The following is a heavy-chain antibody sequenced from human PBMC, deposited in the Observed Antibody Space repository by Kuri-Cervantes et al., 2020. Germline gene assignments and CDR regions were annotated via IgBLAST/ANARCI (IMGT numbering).Heavy chain of an antibody. J-gene: IGHJ6*02. CDR2: ISYDGSNK. CDR1: GFTFSSYA. V-gene: IGHV3-30-3*01. D-gene: IGHD2-15*01. CDR3: ARPKYCSGGSCLLKPSPYYYYGMDV. Sequence: GESLKISCAASGFTFSSYAMHWVRQAPSKGLEWVAVISYDGSNKYYADSVKGRFTISRDNSKNTLYLQMNSLRAEDTAVYYCARPKYCSGGSCLLKPSPYYYYGMDVWGQGTTVTVSS.